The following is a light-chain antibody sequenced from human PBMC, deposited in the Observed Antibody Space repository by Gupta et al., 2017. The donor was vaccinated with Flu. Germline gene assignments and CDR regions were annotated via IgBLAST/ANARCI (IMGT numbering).Light chain of an antibody. Sequence: DIQMTQSPSSVSASVGDRLTITCRASQSISTYLAWYQQKPGKAPKLLIFTASSLESGVPSRFSGSGSGTEFTLTISSLQPDDFATYYCQANNSYWTFGQETKVEIK. CDR2: TAS. CDR1: QSISTY. CDR3: QANNSYWT. V-gene: IGKV1-5*03. J-gene: IGKJ1*01.